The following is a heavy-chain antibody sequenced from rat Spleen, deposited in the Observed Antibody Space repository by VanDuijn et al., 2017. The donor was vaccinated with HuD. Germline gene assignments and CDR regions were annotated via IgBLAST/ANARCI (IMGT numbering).Heavy chain of an antibody. CDR2: ISSGGSP. J-gene: IGHJ3*01. Sequence: QVQLKESGPGLVQPSQTLSLTCTVSGFSLTSSGVSWVRQPPGKGLEWIAAISSGGSPYYSSALKSRLSISRDTSKSQVFLKVDSLQTEDTATYFCTRESLPGFNSHWFLSWGQGTLVTVSS. CDR1: GFSLTSSG. CDR3: TRESLPGFNSHWFLS. V-gene: IGHV2S8*01. D-gene: IGHD1-4*01.